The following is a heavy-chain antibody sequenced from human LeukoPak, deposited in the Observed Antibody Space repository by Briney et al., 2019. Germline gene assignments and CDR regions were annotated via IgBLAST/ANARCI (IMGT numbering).Heavy chain of an antibody. CDR2: IYYSGST. V-gene: IGHV4-39*01. CDR1: GGSISSSGYF. Sequence: PSETLSLTCSVSGGSISSSGYFWDWIRQPPGKGLEWIGSIYYSGSTYSNPSLKSRVTISVDTSKSQFSLKLSSVTAADTAVYYCARQSQVWGGTGAWTFDYWGQGTLVTVSS. J-gene: IGHJ4*02. D-gene: IGHD3/OR15-3a*01. CDR3: ARQSQVWGGTGAWTFDY.